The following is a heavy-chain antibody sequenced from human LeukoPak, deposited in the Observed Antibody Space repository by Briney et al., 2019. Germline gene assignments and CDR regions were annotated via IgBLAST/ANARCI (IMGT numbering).Heavy chain of an antibody. D-gene: IGHD2-15*01. J-gene: IGHJ6*03. V-gene: IGHV3-74*01. CDR1: GFTFSSYW. CDR2: INSDGSST. Sequence: GGSLRLSCAASGFTFSSYWMHWVRQAPGKGLVWVSRINSDGSSTSYADSVKGRFTISRDNAKNTLYLQMNSLRAEDTAVYYCARVLRYCSGGNCYSGGLGYMDVWGKGTTVTISS. CDR3: ARVLRYCSGGNCYSGGLGYMDV.